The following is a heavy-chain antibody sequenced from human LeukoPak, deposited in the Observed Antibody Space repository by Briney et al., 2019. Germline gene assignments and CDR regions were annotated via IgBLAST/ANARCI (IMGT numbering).Heavy chain of an antibody. CDR3: ARGRRISGSDYYYYMDV. Sequence: SETLSLTCAVYGGPFSGYYWSWIRQPPGKGLEWIGEINHSGSTNYNPSLKSRVTISVDTSKNQFSLKLSSVTAADTAVYYCARGRRISGSDYYYYMDVWGKGTTVTVSS. D-gene: IGHD3-22*01. CDR1: GGPFSGYY. J-gene: IGHJ6*03. V-gene: IGHV4-34*01. CDR2: INHSGST.